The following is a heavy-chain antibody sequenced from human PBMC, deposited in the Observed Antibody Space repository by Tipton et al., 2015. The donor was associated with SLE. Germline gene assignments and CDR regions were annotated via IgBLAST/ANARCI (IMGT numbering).Heavy chain of an antibody. J-gene: IGHJ2*01. CDR2: IYYSGST. Sequence: TLSLTCTVSGGSISSSSYYWGWIRRPPGKGLEWIGYIYYSGSTNYSPSLKSRVTISVDTSKNQFSLKLSSVTAADTAVYYCARDGRGYSGYDGLWGRGTLVTVSS. CDR3: ARDGRGYSGYDGL. CDR1: GGSISSSSYY. V-gene: IGHV4-61*01. D-gene: IGHD5-12*01.